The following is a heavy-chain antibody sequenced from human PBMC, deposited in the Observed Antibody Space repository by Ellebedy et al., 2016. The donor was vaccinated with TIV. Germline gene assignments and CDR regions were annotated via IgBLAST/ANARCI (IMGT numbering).Heavy chain of an antibody. V-gene: IGHV3-7*01. CDR3: ATDGSYGDYRSPTHAFEF. Sequence: GGSLRLSCAAPGFTFSSYWMSWVRQAPGKGLEWVANINQDGGEKYYVDSVKGRFTISRDNAKNSLYLQLNSLGADDTAVYYCATDGSYGDYRSPTHAFEFWGQGTMVTVSS. CDR2: INQDGGEK. D-gene: IGHD4-17*01. J-gene: IGHJ3*01. CDR1: GFTFSSYW.